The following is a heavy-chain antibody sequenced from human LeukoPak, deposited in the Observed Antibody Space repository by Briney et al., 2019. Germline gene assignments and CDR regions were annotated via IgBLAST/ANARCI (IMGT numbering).Heavy chain of an antibody. D-gene: IGHD3-16*02. V-gene: IGHV3-23*01. CDR1: GFTFSSYA. CDR2: ISGSGGST. Sequence: GGSLRLSCAASGFTFSSYAMSWVRQAPGKGLEWVSAISGSGGSTYYADSVKGRFTISRDNSKSTLYLQMNSLRAEDTAVYYCAKGPHWGYREYFQHWGQGTLVTVSP. J-gene: IGHJ1*01. CDR3: AKGPHWGYREYFQH.